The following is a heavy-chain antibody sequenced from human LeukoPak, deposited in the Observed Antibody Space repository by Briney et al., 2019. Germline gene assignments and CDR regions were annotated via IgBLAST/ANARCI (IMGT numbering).Heavy chain of an antibody. CDR1: GGTFSSYA. CDR2: IIPIFGTA. D-gene: IGHD3-22*01. J-gene: IGHJ3*01. V-gene: IGHV1-69*05. CDR3: ARGLMGSSGYPN. Sequence: SVKVSCKASGGTFSSYAISWVRQAPGQGLEWMGGIIPIFGTADYAQKFQGRVTMTRNTSISTAYMELSSLRSEDTAVYYCARGLMGSSGYPNWGQGTMVTVSS.